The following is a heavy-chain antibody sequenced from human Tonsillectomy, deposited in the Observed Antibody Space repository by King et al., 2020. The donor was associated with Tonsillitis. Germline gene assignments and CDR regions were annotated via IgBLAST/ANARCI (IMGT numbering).Heavy chain of an antibody. CDR1: GFTFSSYA. Sequence: QLVQSGGGVVQPGRSLRLSCAASGFTFSSYAMHWVRQAPGKGLEWVAVISYDGSNKYYADSVKGRFTISRDNSKNTLYLQMNSLRAEDTAVYYCARESGYWGQGTLVTVSS. CDR2: ISYDGSNK. V-gene: IGHV3-30-3*01. CDR3: ARESGY. D-gene: IGHD3-10*01. J-gene: IGHJ4*02.